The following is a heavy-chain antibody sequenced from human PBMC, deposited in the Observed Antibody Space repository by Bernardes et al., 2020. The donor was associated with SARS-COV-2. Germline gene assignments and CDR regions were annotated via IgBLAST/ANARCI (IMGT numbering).Heavy chain of an antibody. CDR3: ARGRYDSRGQNWYDL. J-gene: IGHJ5*02. D-gene: IGHD3-22*01. CDR1: GLTVSYNY. CDR2: IYSGGST. Sequence: VESLILSCAASGLTVSYNYMTWVRQAPGKGLEWVALIYSGGSTYYPDSVKGRFIVSRDNSKNLLYLQLDNVRVDDTAVYYCARGRYDSRGQNWYDLWGQGTLVTVSS. V-gene: IGHV3-66*01.